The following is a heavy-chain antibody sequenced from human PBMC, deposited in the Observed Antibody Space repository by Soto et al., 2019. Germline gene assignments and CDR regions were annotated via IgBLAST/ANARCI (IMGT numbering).Heavy chain of an antibody. CDR1: GYSFTSYW. Sequence: GESLKISCKGSGYSFTSYWIGWVRQMPGKGLEWMGIIYPGDSDTRYSPSFQGQVTISADKSISTAYLQWSSLRSEDTAVYFCARSLRATSPLTFWGQGTPVTVSS. V-gene: IGHV5-51*01. J-gene: IGHJ4*02. CDR3: ARSLRATSPLTF. D-gene: IGHD7-27*01. CDR2: IYPGDSDT.